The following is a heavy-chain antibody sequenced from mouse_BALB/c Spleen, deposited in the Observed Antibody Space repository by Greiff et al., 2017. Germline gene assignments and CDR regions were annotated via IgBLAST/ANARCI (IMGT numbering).Heavy chain of an antibody. J-gene: IGHJ1*01. Sequence: EVQLVESGGGLVQPGGSMKLSCVASGFTFSNYWMNWVRQSPEKGLEWVAEIRLKSNNYATHYAESVKGRFTISRDDSKSSVYLQMNNLRAEDTGIYYCTRTYGNYWYFDVWGAGTTVTVSS. D-gene: IGHD2-1*01. V-gene: IGHV6-6*02. CDR2: IRLKSNNYAT. CDR1: GFTFSNYW. CDR3: TRTYGNYWYFDV.